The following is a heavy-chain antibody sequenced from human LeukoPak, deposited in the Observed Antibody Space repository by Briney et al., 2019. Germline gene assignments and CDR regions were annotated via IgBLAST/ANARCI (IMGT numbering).Heavy chain of an antibody. J-gene: IGHJ4*02. V-gene: IGHV4-4*02. CDR2: ISLTGLT. D-gene: IGHD2-8*01. Sequence: SEALSLTCGVPGGSISNTNWWSWVRKPPGQGLEWIGEISLTGLTHYNPSLESRVTVSLDKSKNQLSLNLTSVTAADTAVYYCSRENGAFSPFGYWGQGTLVTVLS. CDR3: SRENGAFSPFGY. CDR1: GGSISNTNW.